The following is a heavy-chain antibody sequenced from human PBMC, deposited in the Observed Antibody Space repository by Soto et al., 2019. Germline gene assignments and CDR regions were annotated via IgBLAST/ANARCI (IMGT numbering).Heavy chain of an antibody. CDR1: GFTFSSYA. CDR3: ARENYYDSIPWDY. D-gene: IGHD3-22*01. CDR2: ISYDGSNK. V-gene: IGHV3-30-3*01. J-gene: IGHJ4*02. Sequence: QVQLVESGGGVVQPGRSLRLSCAASGFTFSSYAMHWVRQAPGKGLEWVAVISYDGSNKYYADSVKGRFTISRDNSKNTLYLQMNSLRAEDTAVYYCARENYYDSIPWDYCGQGTLVTVSS.